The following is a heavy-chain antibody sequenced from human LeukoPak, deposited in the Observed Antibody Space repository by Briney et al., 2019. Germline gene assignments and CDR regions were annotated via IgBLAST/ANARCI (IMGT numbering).Heavy chain of an antibody. D-gene: IGHD3-3*01. V-gene: IGHV4-59*01. Sequence: PSKTLSLTCTVSGGSISSYYWSWIRQPPGKGLEWIGYIYYSGSTNYNPSLKSRVTISVDTSKNQFSLKLSSVTAADTAVYYCARALITTHWYFDLWGRGTLVTVSS. CDR1: GGSISSYY. J-gene: IGHJ2*01. CDR2: IYYSGST. CDR3: ARALITTHWYFDL.